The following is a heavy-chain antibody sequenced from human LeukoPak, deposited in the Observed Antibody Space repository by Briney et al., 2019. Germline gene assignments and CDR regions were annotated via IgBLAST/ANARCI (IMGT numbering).Heavy chain of an antibody. CDR2: NSGSGGST. Sequence: GGSLRLSCAGSGFTFSSYAMSWVRQAPGKGLEWVSANSGSGGSTYYADSVKGRFTISRDNSKNTLYLQMNSLRAEDTAVYYCAKDQYYDILTGYGLIDYWSQGTLVTVSS. V-gene: IGHV3-23*01. J-gene: IGHJ4*02. D-gene: IGHD3-9*01. CDR1: GFTFSSYA. CDR3: AKDQYYDILTGYGLIDY.